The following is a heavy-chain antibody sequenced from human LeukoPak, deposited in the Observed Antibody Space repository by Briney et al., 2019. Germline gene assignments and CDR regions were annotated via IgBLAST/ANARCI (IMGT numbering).Heavy chain of an antibody. CDR2: IYYSGST. V-gene: IGHV4-39*01. CDR1: GGSISSSSYY. D-gene: IGHD3-22*01. CDR3: RGYREITMIVVGGYYFDY. Sequence: PSETLSLTCTVPGGSISSSSYYWGWIRQPPGKGLEWIVSIYYSGSTYYNRSLKSPVTIPVDTSMNQFYLKLSSVTAADTAVYYCRGYREITMIVVGGYYFDYWGQGTLVTVSS. J-gene: IGHJ4*02.